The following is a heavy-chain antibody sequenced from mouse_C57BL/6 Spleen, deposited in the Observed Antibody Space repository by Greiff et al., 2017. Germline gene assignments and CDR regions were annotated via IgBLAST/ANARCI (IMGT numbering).Heavy chain of an antibody. J-gene: IGHJ4*01. CDR2: IYPGDGDT. CDR1: GYAFSSSW. D-gene: IGHD2-5*01. V-gene: IGHV1-82*01. Sequence: QVQLKESGPELVKPGASVKISCKASGYAFSSSWMNWVKQRPGKGLEWIGRIYPGDGDTNYNGKFKGKATLTADKSSSTAYMQLSSLTSEDSAVYFCARTYYSNFLYAMDYWGQGTSVTVSS. CDR3: ARTYYSNFLYAMDY.